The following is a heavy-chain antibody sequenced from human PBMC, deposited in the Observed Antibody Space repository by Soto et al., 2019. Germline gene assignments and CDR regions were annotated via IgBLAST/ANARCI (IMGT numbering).Heavy chain of an antibody. D-gene: IGHD6-13*01. CDR2: ISAYNGNT. J-gene: IGHJ4*02. V-gene: IGHV1-18*01. Sequence: ASVKVSCKASGYTFTSYGISWVRQAPGQGLEWMGWISAYNGNTNYAQKLQGRVTMTTDTSTSTAYMELRSLRSDDTAVYYCARAPYSSSWPSLDYWGQGTLVTVSS. CDR3: ARAPYSSSWPSLDY. CDR1: GYTFTSYG.